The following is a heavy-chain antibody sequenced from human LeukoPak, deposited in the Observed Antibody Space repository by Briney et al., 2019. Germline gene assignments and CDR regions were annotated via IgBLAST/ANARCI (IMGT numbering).Heavy chain of an antibody. J-gene: IGHJ4*02. V-gene: IGHV1-3*03. Sequence: ASVKVSCKASGYTFTNYAIHWVRQAPGQRLEWMGWINAGNGNTKYSQEFQGRVTIIRDTSASTAYMELSSLRSEDMAVYYCARVSSSLSLDYWGQGTLVTVSS. CDR1: GYTFTNYA. CDR3: ARVSSSLSLDY. D-gene: IGHD6-6*01. CDR2: INAGNGNT.